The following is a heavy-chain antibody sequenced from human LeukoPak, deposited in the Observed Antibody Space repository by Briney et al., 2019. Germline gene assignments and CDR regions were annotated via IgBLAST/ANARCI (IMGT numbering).Heavy chain of an antibody. D-gene: IGHD6-13*01. Sequence: GASVKVSCKASGYTFTGYYMHWVRQAPGQGLEWMGWINPNSGGTSYAQKFQGRVTMTRDTSISTAYMELSRLRSDDTAVYYCARTLYSSSWYVSGYWGQGTLVTVSS. CDR3: ARTLYSSSWYVSGY. V-gene: IGHV1-2*02. CDR2: INPNSGGT. J-gene: IGHJ4*02. CDR1: GYTFTGYY.